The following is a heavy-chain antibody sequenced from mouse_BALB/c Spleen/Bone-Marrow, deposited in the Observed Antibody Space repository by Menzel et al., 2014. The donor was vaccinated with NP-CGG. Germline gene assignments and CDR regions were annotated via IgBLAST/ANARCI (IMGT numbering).Heavy chain of an antibody. CDR3: ARDAGYFYGSNFDY. J-gene: IGHJ2*01. CDR2: IRNKANGYTT. V-gene: IGHV7-3*02. Sequence: EVKVEESGGGLVQPGGSLRLSCATSGFTFTDYYMSWVRQPPGKALEWLGFIRNKANGYTTEYSASVKGRFTIPRDNFQSILCLQMNTFRAEDSATYYCARDAGYFYGSNFDYLCQGPTLTISS. D-gene: IGHD1-1*01. CDR1: GFTFTDYY.